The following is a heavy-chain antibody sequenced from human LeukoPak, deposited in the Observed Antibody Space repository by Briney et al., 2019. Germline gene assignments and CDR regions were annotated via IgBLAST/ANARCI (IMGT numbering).Heavy chain of an antibody. J-gene: IGHJ4*02. V-gene: IGHV3-30*18. CDR1: GFTFSIYG. CDR3: AKVGRGGRGFDY. D-gene: IGHD2-15*01. CDR2: ISHDAKND. Sequence: GRSLRLSCAASGFTFSIYGMHWVRQAPGKGLEWVAVISHDAKNDYFADSVKGRFTISRDNSKNTLYLQMNSLRAEDTAVYYCAKVGRGGRGFDYWGQGTLVTVSS.